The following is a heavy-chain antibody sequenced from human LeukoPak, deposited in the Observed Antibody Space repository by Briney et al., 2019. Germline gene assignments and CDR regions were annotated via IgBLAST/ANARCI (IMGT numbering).Heavy chain of an antibody. Sequence: SETLSLTCAVYGGSFSGYYWSWIRQPPGKGLEWTGEINHSGSTNYNPSLKSRVTISVDTSKNQFSLKLSSVTAADTAVYYCARRAANCSFDYWGQGTLVTVSS. CDR3: ARRAANCSFDY. D-gene: IGHD4/OR15-4a*01. V-gene: IGHV4-34*01. CDR1: GGSFSGYY. J-gene: IGHJ4*02. CDR2: INHSGST.